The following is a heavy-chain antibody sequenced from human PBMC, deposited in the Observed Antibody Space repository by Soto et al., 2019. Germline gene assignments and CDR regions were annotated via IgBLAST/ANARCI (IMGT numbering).Heavy chain of an antibody. Sequence: SVKVSCTASWGRLRSHGINWVRQSPVQGLEWMGVTVPMYGTANYAQKFQGRVTITADTSTSTAYMELSSPRSEDTAVYYCARGNRATSFSLSFDYSGQGTLVTVSS. D-gene: IGHD1-26*01. CDR2: TVPMYGTA. CDR3: ARGNRATSFSLSFDY. J-gene: IGHJ4*02. CDR1: WGRLRSHG. V-gene: IGHV1-69*06.